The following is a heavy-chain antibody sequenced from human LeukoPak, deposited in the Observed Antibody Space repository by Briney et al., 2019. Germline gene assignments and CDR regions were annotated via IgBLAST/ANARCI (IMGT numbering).Heavy chain of an antibody. CDR1: GFTFSDYY. CDR3: ASVYGDCDGFDR. CDR2: ISSSGSTI. Sequence: GGSLRLSCAASGFTFSDYYMSWLRQAPGKGLEWVSYISSSGSTIYYADSVKGRFTISRNNAKNSLYLQMNILRAEDTAVYYCASVYGDCDGFDRWGQGSLVTVSS. V-gene: IGHV3-11*01. J-gene: IGHJ5*02. D-gene: IGHD4-17*01.